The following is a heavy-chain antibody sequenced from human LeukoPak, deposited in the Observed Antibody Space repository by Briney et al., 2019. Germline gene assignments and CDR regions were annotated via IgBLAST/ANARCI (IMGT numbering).Heavy chain of an antibody. V-gene: IGHV1-24*01. CDR2: FDPEDGET. CDR1: GYTLTELS. CDR3: ATDSPSLVACDYLAY. D-gene: IGHD2-21*01. J-gene: IGHJ4*02. Sequence: VASVKVSCKVSGYTLTELSMHWVRQAPGKGLEWMGGFDPEDGETIYAQKFQGRVTMTEDTSTDTAYMELSSLRSEDTAVYYCATDSPSLVACDYLAYWGQGTLVTVSS.